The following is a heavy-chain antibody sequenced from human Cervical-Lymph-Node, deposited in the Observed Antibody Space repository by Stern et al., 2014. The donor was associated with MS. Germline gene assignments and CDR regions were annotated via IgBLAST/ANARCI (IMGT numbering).Heavy chain of an antibody. CDR2: IWYEGPSR. Sequence: VQLVESGGGVVPPGRSLRLSCAASGFIFSDYGMHWVRQAPGKGLEWVAVIWYEGPSRYYADSVRGRFTISRDNSKNTLYLQMNSLRVEDTAMYFCTRRCSDYSCESDFDYWGQGTLVTVSS. CDR3: TRRCSDYSCESDFDY. CDR1: GFIFSDYG. D-gene: IGHD2-2*01. V-gene: IGHV3-33*01. J-gene: IGHJ4*02.